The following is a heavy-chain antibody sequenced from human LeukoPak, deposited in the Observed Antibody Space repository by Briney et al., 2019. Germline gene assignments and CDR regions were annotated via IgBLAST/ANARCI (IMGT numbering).Heavy chain of an antibody. V-gene: IGHV7-4-1*02. CDR3: AREGSGVIVVVDYYCYYMDV. J-gene: IGHJ6*03. CDR2: INTDTGNP. D-gene: IGHD3-22*01. CDR1: GYTFTKYG. Sequence: ASVKVSCKASGYTFTKYGVYWVRQAPGQGLEWMGWINTDTGNPTYAQGFTGRFVFSLDTSVSTAYLQISSLKAEDTAVYYCAREGSGVIVVVDYYCYYMDVWGKGTTVTVSS.